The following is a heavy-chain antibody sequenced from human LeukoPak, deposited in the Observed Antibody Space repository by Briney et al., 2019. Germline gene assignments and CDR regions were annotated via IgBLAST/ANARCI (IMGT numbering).Heavy chain of an antibody. Sequence: SGGSLRLSCAASGFTFSSYNMNWVRQAPGKGLEWISYISTSSSTIYYADSVKGRFTISRDNAKNSLYLEMNSLRAEDTAVYYCARDREGSRVGATDFDYWGQGTLVTVSS. V-gene: IGHV3-48*01. CDR1: GFTFSSYN. CDR2: ISTSSSTI. J-gene: IGHJ4*02. D-gene: IGHD1-26*01. CDR3: ARDREGSRVGATDFDY.